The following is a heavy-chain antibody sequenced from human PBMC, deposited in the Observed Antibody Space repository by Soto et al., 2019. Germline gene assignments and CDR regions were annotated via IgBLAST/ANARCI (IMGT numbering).Heavy chain of an antibody. J-gene: IGHJ4*02. CDR1: GYTFTGYA. Sequence: ASLKGSLKAFGYTFTGYAMHWVRQAPGQRLEWMGWINAGNGNTKYSQKFQGRVTITRDTSAGAAYMELSSLSSEDTAVYYCARAVAVPADFDYWGQGTLVTVSS. CDR2: INAGNGNT. V-gene: IGHV1-3*01. CDR3: ARAVAVPADFDY. D-gene: IGHD6-19*01.